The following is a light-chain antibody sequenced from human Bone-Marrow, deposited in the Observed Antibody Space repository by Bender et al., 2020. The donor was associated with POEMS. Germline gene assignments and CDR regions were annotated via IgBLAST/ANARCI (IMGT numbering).Light chain of an antibody. J-gene: IGLJ3*02. CDR3: SSYATGTTVV. Sequence: QSALTQPASVSGSPGQSITISCTGTTSDIGDHNYVSWYQQHPGKAPKLMIFDVTNRPSGVSNRFSGSKSGNKASLTISGLQAEDEGDYYCSSYATGTTVVFGGGTKLTVL. V-gene: IGLV2-14*03. CDR1: TSDIGDHNY. CDR2: DVT.